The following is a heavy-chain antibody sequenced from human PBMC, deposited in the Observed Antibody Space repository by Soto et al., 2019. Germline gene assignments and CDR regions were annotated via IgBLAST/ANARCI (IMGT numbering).Heavy chain of an antibody. CDR1: GGSISSGGYY. V-gene: IGHV4-31*03. CDR2: IYYSGST. D-gene: IGHD6-6*01. CDR3: ARDYDRESSSPRWGWFDP. J-gene: IGHJ5*02. Sequence: QVQLQESGPGLVKPSQTLSLTCTVSGGSISSGGYYWSWIRQHPGKGLEWVGYIYYSGSTYYNPSLKSRVTIAVDTSKNQFSLKLSSVTAADTAVYYCARDYDRESSSPRWGWFDPWGQGTLVTVSS.